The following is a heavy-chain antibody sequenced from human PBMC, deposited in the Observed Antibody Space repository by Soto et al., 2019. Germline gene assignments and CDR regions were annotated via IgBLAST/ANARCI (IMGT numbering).Heavy chain of an antibody. CDR2: IDPTDSYT. D-gene: IGHD1-26*01. J-gene: IGHJ5*02. V-gene: IGHV5-10-1*01. CDR1: GYSFTRKW. Sequence: PVESLKISCKASGYSFTRKWISWVRQIPWKGLEWMGRIDPTDSYTNYSPSFQGHVNISVDKSSSTDYVQWSSLKASDTAMYYCETTLPPSGISFFSWVGAWGQGTLVSVSS. CDR3: ETTLPPSGISFFSWVGA.